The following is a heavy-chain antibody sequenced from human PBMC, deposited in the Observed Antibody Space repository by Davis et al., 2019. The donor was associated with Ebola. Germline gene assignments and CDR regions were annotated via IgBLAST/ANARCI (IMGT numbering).Heavy chain of an antibody. J-gene: IGHJ3*02. Sequence: MPSETPSLTCTVSGGSISSYYWSWIRQPPGKGLEWIGYIYYSGSPNYNPSLKSRVTISVDTSKNQFSLKLSSVTAADTAVYYCARKSYYYDSSGYHRGAFDIWGQGTMVTVSS. CDR3: ARKSYYYDSSGYHRGAFDI. CDR1: GGSISSYY. V-gene: IGHV4-59*01. D-gene: IGHD3-22*01. CDR2: IYYSGSP.